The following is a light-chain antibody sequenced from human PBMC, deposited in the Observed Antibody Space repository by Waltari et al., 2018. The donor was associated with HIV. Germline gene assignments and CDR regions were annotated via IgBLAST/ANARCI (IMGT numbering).Light chain of an antibody. Sequence: DIQVTQSPSSVSASVGDRVTITCRATRGITSWIAWYQQKPGKVPNLLIYAASNLQSGVPSRFSGSGSGANFTLTISSLQPEDFATYFCQQANSFLGTFGPGTRVDMK. CDR2: AAS. CDR1: RGITSW. V-gene: IGKV1-12*01. CDR3: QQANSFLGT. J-gene: IGKJ3*01.